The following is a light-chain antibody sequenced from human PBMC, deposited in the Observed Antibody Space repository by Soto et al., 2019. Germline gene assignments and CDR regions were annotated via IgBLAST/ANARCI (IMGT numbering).Light chain of an antibody. CDR1: QSVSNY. Sequence: EIVLTQSPATLSLSPGERATLSCRASQSVSNYLAWYQQKPGQAPRLLMYDTSNRAPGIPARFSGSGSGTDFTLTISTLAPEGFAVYECQHRSKFLWTFGQGTKVEI. J-gene: IGKJ1*01. CDR2: DTS. V-gene: IGKV3-11*01. CDR3: QHRSKFLWT.